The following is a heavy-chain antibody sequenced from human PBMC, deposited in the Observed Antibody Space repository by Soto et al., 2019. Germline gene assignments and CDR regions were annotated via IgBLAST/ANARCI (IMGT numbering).Heavy chain of an antibody. D-gene: IGHD3-16*01. CDR2: ISPGDSAT. Sequence: GESLKISCKGSGYTFTNYWIGWVRQMPRKGLEWMGIISPGDSATRYSSSFQGQVTISADKSISTAYLQWSSLKASDTAMYYCARPRWGYDAFNIWGQGTMVTVSS. CDR3: ARPRWGYDAFNI. J-gene: IGHJ3*02. CDR1: GYTFTNYW. V-gene: IGHV5-51*01.